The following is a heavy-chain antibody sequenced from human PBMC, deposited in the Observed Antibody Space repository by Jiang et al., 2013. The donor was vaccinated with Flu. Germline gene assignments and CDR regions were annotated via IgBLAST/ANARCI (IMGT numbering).Heavy chain of an antibody. J-gene: IGHJ6*02. V-gene: IGHV1-18*01. CDR1: GYSFPSYG. Sequence: SGAEVKRPGASVKVSCKTSGYSFPSYGITWVRQPPGQGFEWMGWISAQNVNTNDAQNLQGRITLTTDRVTSTAYMELKSLRSDDTAVYYCTRVPYGSSDWGGMDVWGQGTTVTVSS. D-gene: IGHD3/OR15-3a*01. CDR2: ISAQNVNT. CDR3: TRVPYGSSDWGGMDV.